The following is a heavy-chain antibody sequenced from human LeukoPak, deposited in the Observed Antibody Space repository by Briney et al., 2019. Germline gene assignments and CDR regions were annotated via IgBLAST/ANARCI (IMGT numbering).Heavy chain of an antibody. V-gene: IGHV3-23*01. Sequence: GGTLRLSCAASGFTFSSYAMNGFRQAPGKGRDGVSGISGGGFNTYYADSLKGRFTLSRYNSKNTLFLQMHSLRAEDTTVYYCAKGLYYYILTGYQYYYYMDVWGKGTTVTVSS. J-gene: IGHJ6*03. CDR2: ISGGGFNT. D-gene: IGHD3-9*01. CDR1: GFTFSSYA. CDR3: AKGLYYYILTGYQYYYYMDV.